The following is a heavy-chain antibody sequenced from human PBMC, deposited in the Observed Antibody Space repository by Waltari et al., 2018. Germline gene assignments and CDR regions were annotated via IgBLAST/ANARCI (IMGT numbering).Heavy chain of an antibody. CDR1: GYTFTSYA. D-gene: IGHD4-17*01. Sequence: QVQLVQSGAEVKKPGASVKVSCKASGYTFTSYAMHWVRQAPGQRLEWMGWMNPNSGNTGYAQKFQGRVTMTRDTSISTAYMELSRLRSDDTAVYYCARVATVTTGVWGQGTLVTVSS. J-gene: IGHJ4*02. CDR2: MNPNSGNT. CDR3: ARVATVTTGV. V-gene: IGHV1-2*02.